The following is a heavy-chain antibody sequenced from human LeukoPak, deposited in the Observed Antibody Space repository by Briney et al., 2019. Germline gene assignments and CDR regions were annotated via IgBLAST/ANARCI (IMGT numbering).Heavy chain of an antibody. V-gene: IGHV4-38-2*02. D-gene: IGHD6-13*01. Sequence: SETLSLTCTVSGYSISSGYYWGWIRQPPGKGPELIGSIYHSGSTYYNPSLKSRVTISVDTSKNQFSLKLSSVTAADTAVYYCARERIAGGHYMDVWGKGTTVTVSS. CDR2: IYHSGST. J-gene: IGHJ6*03. CDR3: ARERIAGGHYMDV. CDR1: GYSISSGYY.